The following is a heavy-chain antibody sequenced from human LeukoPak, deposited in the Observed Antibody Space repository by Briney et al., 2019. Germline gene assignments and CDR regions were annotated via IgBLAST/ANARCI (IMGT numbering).Heavy chain of an antibody. CDR2: FHNSGTS. Sequence: PSETLSLTCTVSDDSISDYYRGWIRQPPGKGLEWIGYFHNSGTSTYNPSLKSRVTISVDTSKNQFSLKLSSVTAADTAVYYCARVEMPAAFDYWGQGTLVTVSS. V-gene: IGHV4-59*08. CDR3: ARVEMPAAFDY. D-gene: IGHD6-13*01. J-gene: IGHJ4*02. CDR1: DDSISDYY.